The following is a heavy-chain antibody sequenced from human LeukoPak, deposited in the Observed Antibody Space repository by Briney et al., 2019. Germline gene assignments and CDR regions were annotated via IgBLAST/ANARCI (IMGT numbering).Heavy chain of an antibody. CDR2: INPSGGTT. Sequence: ASVKVSCKASGYTFTSYYIHWVRQAPGQGLEWMGIINPSGGTTSNAQKFQGRVTMTRDTSTSTVYMELGSLRSEDTAIYYCARSKSCSGGSCYSPDYWGQGTLVTVSS. CDR3: ARSKSCSGGSCYSPDY. D-gene: IGHD2-15*01. V-gene: IGHV1-46*01. J-gene: IGHJ4*02. CDR1: GYTFTSYY.